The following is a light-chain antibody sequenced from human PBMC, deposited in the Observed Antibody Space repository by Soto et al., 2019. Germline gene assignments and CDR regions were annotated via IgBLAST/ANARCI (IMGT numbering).Light chain of an antibody. CDR2: DVS. CDR1: SSDVGGYNY. Sequence: QSALTQPASVSGSPGQSITISCTGTSSDVGGYNYVSWYQQHPGKAPKLMIYDVSNRPSGVSNRFSGSKSGNTASLTISGLQAEDEADYYCSSYTSSSTNVFGTCTKLTVL. V-gene: IGLV2-14*01. J-gene: IGLJ1*01. CDR3: SSYTSSSTNV.